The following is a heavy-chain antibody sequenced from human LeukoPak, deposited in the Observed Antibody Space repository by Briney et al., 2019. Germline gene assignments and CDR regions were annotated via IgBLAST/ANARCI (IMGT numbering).Heavy chain of an antibody. CDR3: ARHSSYYGNFDY. CDR2: IYYSGST. D-gene: IGHD3-10*01. Sequence: SETLSLTCTVSGGSISSGDYYWSWIRQPPGKGLEWIGYIYYSGSTYYNPSLKSRVTISVDTSKNQLSLKLSSVTAADTAVYYCARHSSYYGNFDYWGQGTLVTVSS. V-gene: IGHV4-30-4*08. CDR1: GGSISSGDYY. J-gene: IGHJ4*02.